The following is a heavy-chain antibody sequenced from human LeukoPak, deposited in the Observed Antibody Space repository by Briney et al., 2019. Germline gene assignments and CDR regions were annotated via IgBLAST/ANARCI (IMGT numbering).Heavy chain of an antibody. CDR3: ARSATMIVPEGFDY. Sequence: SSGRVSCKASVYTFTSYYMHWVRQAPGQGLEWMGIINPSGGSTIYAQKFQGRVTMTRDTSTSTVYKELSSLRSEDTAVYYCARSATMIVPEGFDYWGEGTLVTVSP. J-gene: IGHJ4*02. CDR2: INPSGGST. D-gene: IGHD3-22*01. CDR1: VYTFTSYY. V-gene: IGHV1-46*01.